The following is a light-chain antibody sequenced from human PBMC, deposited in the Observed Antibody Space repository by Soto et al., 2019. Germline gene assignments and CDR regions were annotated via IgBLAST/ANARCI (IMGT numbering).Light chain of an antibody. J-gene: IGKJ3*01. CDR1: QGISSY. V-gene: IGKV1-9*01. CDR2: AAS. CDR3: QQLNSYPL. Sequence: DIQLTQSPSFLSASVGDRVTITCRASQGISSYLAWYQQKPGKAPKLLIYAASTLQSGVPSRFSGSGSGTEFTLTISRLQPEDVATYYCQQLNSYPLFGPGTKVEIK.